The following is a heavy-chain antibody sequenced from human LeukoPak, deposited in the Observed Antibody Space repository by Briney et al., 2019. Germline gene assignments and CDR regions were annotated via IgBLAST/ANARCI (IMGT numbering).Heavy chain of an antibody. CDR2: ISSSSSYI. CDR1: GFTFSSYS. J-gene: IGHJ6*02. V-gene: IGHV3-21*01. CDR3: ARESTDDYDFWSGYYIRGMDV. D-gene: IGHD3-3*01. Sequence: GGSLRLSCAASGFTFSSYSMNWVRQAPGKGLEWVSSISSSSSYIYYADSVKGRFTISGDNAKNSLYLQMNSLRAEDTAVYYCARESTDDYDFWSGYYIRGMDVWGQGTTVTVSS.